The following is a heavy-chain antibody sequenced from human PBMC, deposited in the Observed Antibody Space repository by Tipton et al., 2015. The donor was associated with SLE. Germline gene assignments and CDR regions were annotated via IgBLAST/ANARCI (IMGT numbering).Heavy chain of an antibody. CDR3: ARTPGNYYYMDV. J-gene: IGHJ6*03. D-gene: IGHD2-15*01. V-gene: IGHV4-34*01. Sequence: TLSLTCAVYGGSFSGYYWSWIRQPPGKGLEWIGEINHSGSTNYNPSLKSRVTISVDTPKNQFSLKLSSVTAADTAVYYCARTPGNYYYMDVWGKGTTVTVSS. CDR2: INHSGST. CDR1: GGSFSGYY.